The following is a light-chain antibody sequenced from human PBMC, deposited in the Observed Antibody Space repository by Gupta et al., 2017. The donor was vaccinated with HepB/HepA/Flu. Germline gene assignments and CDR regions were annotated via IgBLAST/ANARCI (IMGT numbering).Light chain of an antibody. CDR1: SLRSYY. CDR2: GKN. Sequence: SSELTQDPAVSVALGQTVRITCQGDSLRSYYASWYQQKPGQAPVLVIYGKNNRPSGIPDRFSGSSSGNTASLTITGAQAEDEADYYCNSRDSSGNHPEVVFGGGPKLTVL. CDR3: NSRDSSGNHPEVV. V-gene: IGLV3-19*01. J-gene: IGLJ2*01.